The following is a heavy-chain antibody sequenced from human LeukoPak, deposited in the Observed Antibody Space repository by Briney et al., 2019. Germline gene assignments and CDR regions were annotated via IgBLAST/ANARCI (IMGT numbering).Heavy chain of an antibody. CDR2: IYSSGST. V-gene: IGHV4-59*08. J-gene: IGHJ4*02. CDR3: ARRGYSTGWYYFDY. D-gene: IGHD6-19*01. CDR1: GGSISSYY. Sequence: SETLSLTCTVSGGSISSYYWSWIRQPPGKGLEWIGYIYSSGSTNYNPSLESRVTISVDTSKNQFSLKLSSVTAADTAVYYCARRGYSTGWYYFDYWGQGSLVTVSS.